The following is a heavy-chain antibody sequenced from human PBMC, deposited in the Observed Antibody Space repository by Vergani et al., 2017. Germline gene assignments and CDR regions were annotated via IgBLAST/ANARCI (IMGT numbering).Heavy chain of an antibody. D-gene: IGHD6-13*01. Sequence: EVQLVQSGAEVKKPGESLRISCKGSGYSFTSYWISWVRQMPGKGLEWMGRIDPSDSYTNYSPSFQGHVTISADKSISTAYLQWSSLKASDTAMYYCERQSSLAARQVWAFDIWGQGTMVTVSS. V-gene: IGHV5-10-1*03. J-gene: IGHJ3*02. CDR1: GYSFTSYW. CDR2: IDPSDSYT. CDR3: ERQSSLAARQVWAFDI.